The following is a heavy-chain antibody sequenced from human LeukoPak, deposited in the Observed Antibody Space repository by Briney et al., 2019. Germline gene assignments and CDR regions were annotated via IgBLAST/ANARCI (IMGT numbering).Heavy chain of an antibody. CDR1: GYSISSGYY. CDR2: IYHSGST. Sequence: SETLSLTCTVSGYSISSGYYWGWIRQPPGKGLEWIGSIYHSGSTYYNPSLKSRVTISVDTSKNQFSLKLSSVTAADTAMYYCARVLGIVVVPAAYDAFDIWGQGTMVTVSS. D-gene: IGHD2-2*01. V-gene: IGHV4-38-2*02. CDR3: ARVLGIVVVPAAYDAFDI. J-gene: IGHJ3*02.